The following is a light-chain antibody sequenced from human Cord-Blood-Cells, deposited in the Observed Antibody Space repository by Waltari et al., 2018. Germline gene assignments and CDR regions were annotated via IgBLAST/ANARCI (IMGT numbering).Light chain of an antibody. J-gene: IGLJ2*01. CDR3: CSYAGSSTL. CDR1: SSDVGSYNL. V-gene: IGLV2-23*01. CDR2: EGR. Sequence: QSALTQPASVSGSPGQSITISCTGTSSDVGSYNLVSWYQQHPGKAPKLMIYEGRKRPLGVSNRFSGSKSGNTASLTISGLQAEDEADYYCCSYAGSSTLFGGGTKLTVL.